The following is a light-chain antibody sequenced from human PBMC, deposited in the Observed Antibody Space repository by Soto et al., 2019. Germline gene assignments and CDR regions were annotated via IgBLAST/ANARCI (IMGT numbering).Light chain of an antibody. V-gene: IGLV1-40*01. J-gene: IGLJ2*01. CDR1: SSNIGAGYD. CDR2: GNS. Sequence: QSVLTQPPSVSGAPGQRVTISCTGSSSNIGAGYDVHWYQQLPGTAPKLLIYGNSNRPSGVPDRFSGSKSGTSASLAITGLRAEDGADYYCQSYDSSRRGVFGGGTKLTVL. CDR3: QSYDSSRRGV.